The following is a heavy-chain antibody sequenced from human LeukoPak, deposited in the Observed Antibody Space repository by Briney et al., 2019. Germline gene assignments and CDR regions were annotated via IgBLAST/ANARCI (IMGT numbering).Heavy chain of an antibody. J-gene: IGHJ4*02. V-gene: IGHV4-61*02. CDR1: GGSISSGSYY. CDR2: IYTSGST. D-gene: IGHD3-22*01. CDR3: ASGHYYDSSGYYGLGY. Sequence: SQTLSLTCTVSGGSISSGSYYWSWIRQPAGRGLEWFGGIYTSGSTNYNPSLKSRVTISVDTSKNQFSLKLSSVTAADTAVYYCASGHYYDSSGYYGLGYRGQGTLVTVSS.